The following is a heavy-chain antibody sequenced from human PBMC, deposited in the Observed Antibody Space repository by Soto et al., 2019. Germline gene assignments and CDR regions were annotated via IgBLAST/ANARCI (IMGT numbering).Heavy chain of an antibody. V-gene: IGHV5-51*01. D-gene: IGHD5-12*01. CDR3: ARAREGGYGGYDAPLDY. J-gene: IGHJ4*02. Sequence: PGESLKISCKVSGYTFSTYWIDWVRQMPGKGLEWMGIIYPGDSETRYNPSFQGQVTISADESVSTAYLQWTSLKASDTGIYYCARAREGGYGGYDAPLDYWGQGTPVTVSS. CDR1: GYTFSTYW. CDR2: IYPGDSET.